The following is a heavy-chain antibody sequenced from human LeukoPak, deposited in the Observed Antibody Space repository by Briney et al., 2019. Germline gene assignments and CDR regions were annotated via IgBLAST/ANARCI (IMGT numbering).Heavy chain of an antibody. CDR2: ISGSGGST. D-gene: IGHD3-10*01. J-gene: IGHJ4*02. Sequence: PGGSLRLSCAASGFTFSSYAMSWVRQAPGKGLEWVSAISGSGGSTYYADSVKGRFTISRDNAKNSLFLQMNNLRVEDTAVYYCARDSHRAGSDDYWGQGTLVTVSS. CDR1: GFTFSSYA. CDR3: ARDSHRAGSDDY. V-gene: IGHV3-23*01.